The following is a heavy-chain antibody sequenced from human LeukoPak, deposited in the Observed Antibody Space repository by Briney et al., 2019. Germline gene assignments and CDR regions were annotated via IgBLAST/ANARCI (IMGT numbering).Heavy chain of an antibody. Sequence: GGSLRLSCAASGFTFDDYAMHWVRQAPGKGLEWVSGISWNSGSLVYADSVQGRFTISRDNAKNSLFLQMNSLRPEDTALYYCAKDRGGYGDFNDAFDIWGQGTMVTVSS. J-gene: IGHJ3*02. V-gene: IGHV3-9*01. CDR3: AKDRGGYGDFNDAFDI. CDR2: ISWNSGSL. CDR1: GFTFDDYA. D-gene: IGHD4-17*01.